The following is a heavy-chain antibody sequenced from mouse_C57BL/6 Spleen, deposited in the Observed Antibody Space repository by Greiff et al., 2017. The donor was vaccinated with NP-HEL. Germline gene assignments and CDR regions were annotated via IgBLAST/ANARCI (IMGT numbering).Heavy chain of an antibody. Sequence: EVQRVESGGGLVKPGGSLKLSCAASGFTFSDYGLHWVRPAPETGLEWVAYISSGSSTIYYADTVKGRFTISRDNAKNTLFLQMTSLRSADTAMYYCARSTRGYAMDYWGQGTSVTVSS. J-gene: IGHJ4*01. V-gene: IGHV5-17*01. D-gene: IGHD3-1*01. CDR1: GFTFSDYG. CDR2: ISSGSSTI. CDR3: ARSTRGYAMDY.